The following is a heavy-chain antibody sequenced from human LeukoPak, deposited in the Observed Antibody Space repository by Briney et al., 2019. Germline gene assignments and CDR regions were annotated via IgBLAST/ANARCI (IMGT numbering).Heavy chain of an antibody. CDR1: GFTFSSYW. CDR2: INSDGSST. Sequence: PGGSLRLSCAASGFTFSSYWMHWVRQAPGKGLVWVSRINSDGSSTSYADSVKGRFTVSRDNSKNTLYLQLNSLRAEDTALYYCAKRDGETEFDYWGQGTLVTVSS. J-gene: IGHJ4*02. D-gene: IGHD5-24*01. CDR3: AKRDGETEFDY. V-gene: IGHV3-74*01.